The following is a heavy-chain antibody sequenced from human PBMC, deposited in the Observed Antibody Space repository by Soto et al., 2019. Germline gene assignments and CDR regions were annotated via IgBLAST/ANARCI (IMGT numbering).Heavy chain of an antibody. CDR3: ARVAVPAAIVGWFDP. J-gene: IGHJ5*02. Sequence: EVQLVESGGGLVQPGGSLRLSCAASGFTFSSYWMSWVRQAPGKGLEWVANIKQDGSEKYYVDSVKVRFTIARDNAKNSLYLQMNSLRAEDTAVYYCARVAVPAAIVGWFDPWGQGTLVTVSS. V-gene: IGHV3-7*03. CDR1: GFTFSSYW. CDR2: IKQDGSEK. D-gene: IGHD2-2*02.